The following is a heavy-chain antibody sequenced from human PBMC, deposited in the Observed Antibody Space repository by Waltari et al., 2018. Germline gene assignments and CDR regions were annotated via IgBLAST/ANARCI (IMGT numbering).Heavy chain of an antibody. CDR2: IYTSGST. V-gene: IGHV4-61*02. CDR1: GGSISSGSYY. CDR3: ARDLGDGYNSQCDY. D-gene: IGHD5-12*01. Sequence: QVQLQESGPGLVKPSQTLSLTCTVSGGSISSGSYYWSWIRQPAGKGLEWIGRIYTSGSTNYNPSLKSRVTISVDTSKNQFSLKLSSVTAADTAVYYCARDLGDGYNSQCDYWGQGTLVTVSS. J-gene: IGHJ4*02.